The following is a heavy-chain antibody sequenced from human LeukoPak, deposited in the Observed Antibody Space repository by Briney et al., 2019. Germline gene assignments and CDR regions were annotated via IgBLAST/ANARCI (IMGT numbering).Heavy chain of an antibody. D-gene: IGHD3-22*01. Sequence: ASVKVSCKASGYTFTSYGISWVRQAPGQGLEWMGWISAYNGNTNYAQKFQGRVTITADKSTSTAYMELSSLRSEDTAVYYCARAADYYDSSGYYEEYFQHWGQGTLVTVSS. CDR1: GYTFTSYG. CDR3: ARAADYYDSSGYYEEYFQH. J-gene: IGHJ1*01. CDR2: ISAYNGNT. V-gene: IGHV1-18*01.